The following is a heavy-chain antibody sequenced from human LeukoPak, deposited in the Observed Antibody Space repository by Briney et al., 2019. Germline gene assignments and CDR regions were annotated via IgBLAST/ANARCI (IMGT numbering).Heavy chain of an antibody. D-gene: IGHD2-8*01. J-gene: IGHJ6*02. CDR3: ARDRHCANGVCHSPPGMDV. CDR1: GFTFSSYG. V-gene: IGHV3-33*01. CDR2: IWFDGKNE. Sequence: GRSLRLSCAASGFTFSSYGIHWVRQAPGKGLEWVADIWFDGKNEHFADSVKGRFTISRDNSKNTMYLQINSLRAEDTAVYYCARDRHCANGVCHSPPGMDVWGQGTTVTVSS.